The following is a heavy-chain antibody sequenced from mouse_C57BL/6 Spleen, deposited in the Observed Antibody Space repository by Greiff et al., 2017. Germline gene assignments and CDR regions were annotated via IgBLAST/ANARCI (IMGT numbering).Heavy chain of an antibody. D-gene: IGHD5-5*01. J-gene: IGHJ2*01. V-gene: IGHV1-18*01. CDR1: GYTFTDYN. CDR3: ARAATNYVFDY. CDR2: INPNNGGT. Sequence: EVQLQQSGPELVKPGASVKIPCKASGYTFTDYNMDWVKQSHGKSLEWIGDINPNNGGTNYNQKFKGKATLTVDKSSSTAYMQLRSLPSEDTAVYYCARAATNYVFDYWGQGTTLTVSS.